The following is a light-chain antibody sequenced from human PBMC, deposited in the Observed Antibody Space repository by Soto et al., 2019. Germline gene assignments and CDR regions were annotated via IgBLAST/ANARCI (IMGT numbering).Light chain of an antibody. CDR1: SSDVGGYNY. J-gene: IGLJ2*01. CDR3: CSYAGSSSVV. V-gene: IGLV2-11*01. Sequence: QSVLTQPRSVSGSPGQSVTISCTGTSSDVGGYNYVSWYQQHPGKAPKLMIYDVSKRPSGVPDRFSGSKSGNTASLTISGLQAEDEADYYCCSYAGSSSVVFGGGTKLTV. CDR2: DVS.